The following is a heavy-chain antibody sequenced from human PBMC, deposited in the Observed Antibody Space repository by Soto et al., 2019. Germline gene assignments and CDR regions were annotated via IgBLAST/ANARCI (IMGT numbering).Heavy chain of an antibody. Sequence: QVQLVQTGAEVKKPGSSVKVSCKASGGTFSSYAISWVRQAPGQGLEWMGGIIRIFGTANYAQKFQGRVTITADESTSPSYMELSSPRSEDKVQYYCAITHRGGKGCYYLYNYDCAMDVWGQGTTVTVSS. D-gene: IGHD3-10*01. CDR2: IIRIFGTA. CDR3: AITHRGGKGCYYLYNYDCAMDV. CDR1: GGTFSSYA. V-gene: IGHV1-69*01. J-gene: IGHJ6*02.